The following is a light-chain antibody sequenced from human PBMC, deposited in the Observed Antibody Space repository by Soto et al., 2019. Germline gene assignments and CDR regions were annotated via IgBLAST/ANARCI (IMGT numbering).Light chain of an antibody. Sequence: DIQMTQSPSTVSASVGDRVTTTWRASQNINTWLAWYQQQPGKAPKLLILKASSLESGVPSRFSGSGSGTDFTLTISCLQSEDFATYYCQQYYSYPRTFGQGTKVDIK. V-gene: IGKV1-5*03. CDR2: KAS. J-gene: IGKJ1*01. CDR1: QNINTW. CDR3: QQYYSYPRT.